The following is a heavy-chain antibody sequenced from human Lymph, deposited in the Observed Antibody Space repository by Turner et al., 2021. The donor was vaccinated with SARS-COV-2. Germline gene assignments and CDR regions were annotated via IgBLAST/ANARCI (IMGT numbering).Heavy chain of an antibody. CDR1: GFNVSSNY. Sequence: EVQLVEPGGGLIQPGGSLRLSCAASGFNVSSNYLGWVRQAPGKGLGWVSVIYSGGSTCYADSVRGRFTISRDNSKNTLYLQMNSLRAEDTAVYYCARDNPHDAFDIWGQGTMVTVSS. CDR3: ARDNPHDAFDI. J-gene: IGHJ3*02. CDR2: IYSGGST. V-gene: IGHV3-53*01.